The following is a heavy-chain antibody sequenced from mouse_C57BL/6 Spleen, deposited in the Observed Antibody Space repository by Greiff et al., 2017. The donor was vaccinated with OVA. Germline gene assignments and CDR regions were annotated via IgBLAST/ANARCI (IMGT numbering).Heavy chain of an antibody. D-gene: IGHD2-4*01. J-gene: IGHJ1*03. CDR1: GYSITSGYY. V-gene: IGHV3-6*01. CDR2: ISYDGSN. Sequence: EVKLVESGPGLVKPSQSLSLTCSVTGYSITSGYYWNWIRQFPGNKLEWMGYISYDGSNNYNPSLKNRISITRDTSKNQFFLKLNSVTTEDTATYYWARLYYDYDWWYFDVWGTGTTVTVSS. CDR3: ARLYYDYDWWYFDV.